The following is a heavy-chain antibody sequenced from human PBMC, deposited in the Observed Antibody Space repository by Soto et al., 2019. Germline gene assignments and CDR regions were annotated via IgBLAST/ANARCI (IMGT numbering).Heavy chain of an antibody. V-gene: IGHV3-23*01. CDR2: ISGSGGST. D-gene: IGHD6-13*01. CDR3: AKRAAYSGSWNFDY. CDR1: GFTFSSYA. J-gene: IGHJ4*02. Sequence: EVQLLESGGGLVQPGGSLRLSCAASGFTFSSYAMSWVRQAPGRGLEWVSVISGSGGSTYDADSMKGRFTISRDNSKNTLYLQMNSLSAEDTAVYYCAKRAAYSGSWNFDYWGQGTLVTVSS.